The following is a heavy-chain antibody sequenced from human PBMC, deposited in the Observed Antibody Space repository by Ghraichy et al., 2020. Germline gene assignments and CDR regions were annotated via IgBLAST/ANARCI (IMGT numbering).Heavy chain of an antibody. Sequence: GGSLRLSCAASGFTFSTYGMHWVRQAPGKGLEWVAGIWYDGSDKYYADPVKGRFTISRDNSKNTLYLQMNSLRAEDTAVYYCAREWGSSRWYPFNWGHGTLVTVSS. CDR2: IWYDGSDK. CDR3: AREWGSSRWYPFN. J-gene: IGHJ1*01. V-gene: IGHV3-33*01. CDR1: GFTFSTYG. D-gene: IGHD6-13*01.